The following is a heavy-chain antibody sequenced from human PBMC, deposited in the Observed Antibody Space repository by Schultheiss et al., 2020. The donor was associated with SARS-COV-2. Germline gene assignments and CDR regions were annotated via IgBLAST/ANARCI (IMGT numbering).Heavy chain of an antibody. CDR3: ARAGLIVGADYYYYGMDV. CDR1: GYTFTSQG. J-gene: IGHJ6*02. Sequence: ASVKVSCKASGYTFTSQGISWVRQAPGQGLEWMGWISGYNGNTDYAQKFQGRVTMTTDTSTSTAFMELRSLRSDDTAVYYCARAGLIVGADYYYYGMDVWGQGTTVTVS. D-gene: IGHD1-26*01. CDR2: ISGYNGNT. V-gene: IGHV1-18*01.